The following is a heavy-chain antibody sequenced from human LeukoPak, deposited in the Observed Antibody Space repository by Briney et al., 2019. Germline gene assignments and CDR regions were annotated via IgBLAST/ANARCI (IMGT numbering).Heavy chain of an antibody. CDR2: IYPGDSET. J-gene: IGHJ4*02. Sequence: GESLKISCKGSGYSFTIYWIGWGRQMPGKGLEGMGIIYPGDSETRYSPCCQGQVTISADKSICTAYLQWSSLKASDPAMYYCARGSSFGSGSHSFDYWGQGNLVTVSS. CDR3: ARGSSFGSGSHSFDY. CDR1: GYSFTIYW. V-gene: IGHV5-51*01. D-gene: IGHD5-18*01.